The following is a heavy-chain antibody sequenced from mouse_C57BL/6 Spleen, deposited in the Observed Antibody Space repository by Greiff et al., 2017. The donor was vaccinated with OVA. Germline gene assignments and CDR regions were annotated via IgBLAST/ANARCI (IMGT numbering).Heavy chain of an antibody. CDR1: GFNIKDDY. Sequence: VQLKESGAELVRPGASVKLSCTASGFNIKDDYMHWVKLRPEQGLEWIGWIDPENGDTEYASQFQGKATITADTSSNTAYLQLSSLTSEDTAVYYCTTTSASYFDYWGQGTTLTVSS. CDR3: TTTSASYFDY. V-gene: IGHV14-4*01. CDR2: IDPENGDT. D-gene: IGHD6-1*01. J-gene: IGHJ2*01.